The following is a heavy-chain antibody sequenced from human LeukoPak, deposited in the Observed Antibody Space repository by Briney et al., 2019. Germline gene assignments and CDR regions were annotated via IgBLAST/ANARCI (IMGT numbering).Heavy chain of an antibody. CDR2: IWYDGSNK. CDR3: ARGPGIAAAGTDY. V-gene: IGHV3-33*01. D-gene: IGHD6-13*01. CDR1: GFTFSSYG. Sequence: GGSLRLSCAASGFTFSSYGMHWVRQAPGKGLEWVAVIWYDGSNKYYADSVKGRFTIPRDNSKNTLYLQMNSLRAEDTAVYYCARGPGIAAAGTDYWGQGTLVTVSS. J-gene: IGHJ4*02.